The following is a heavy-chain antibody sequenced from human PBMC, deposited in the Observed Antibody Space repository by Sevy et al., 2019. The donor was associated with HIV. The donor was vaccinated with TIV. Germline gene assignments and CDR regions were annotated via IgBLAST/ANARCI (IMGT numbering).Heavy chain of an antibody. CDR3: AKGSPRGGEQWLVEVGFDP. CDR1: GFTFDDYT. V-gene: IGHV3-43*01. Sequence: GGSLRLSCAASGFTFDDYTMHWVRQAPGKGLEWVSLISWDGGSTYYADSVKGRFTISRDNSKNSLYLQMNSLRTEDTALYYCAKGSPRGGEQWLVEVGFDPWGQGTLVTVSS. D-gene: IGHD6-19*01. J-gene: IGHJ5*02. CDR2: ISWDGGST.